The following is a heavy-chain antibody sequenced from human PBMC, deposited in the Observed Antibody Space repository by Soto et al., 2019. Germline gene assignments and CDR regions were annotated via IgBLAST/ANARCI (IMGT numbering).Heavy chain of an antibody. CDR3: ARHGGGNYPPLHDAFDI. Sequence: PGESLKISCKGSGYSFTTYWIGWVRQMPGEGLEWMGIIYPGDSDTRYSPSFQGQVTISADKSISTAYLQWSGLKASDTAMYYCARHGGGNYPPLHDAFDIWGQGTMVTVSS. D-gene: IGHD4-4*01. J-gene: IGHJ3*02. CDR2: IYPGDSDT. V-gene: IGHV5-51*01. CDR1: GYSFTTYW.